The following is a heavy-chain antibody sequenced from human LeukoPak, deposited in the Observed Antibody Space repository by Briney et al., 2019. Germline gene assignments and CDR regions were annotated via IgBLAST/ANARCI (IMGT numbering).Heavy chain of an antibody. CDR1: GGSVSSGSYY. Sequence: PSETLSLTCTVSGGSVSSGSYYCSWIRQPPGKGLEWIGYIYYSGSTNYNPSLKSRVTISVDTSKNQFSLKLSSVTAADTAVYYCARDRGRGYYYGSGTSYYYGMDVWGQGTTVTVSS. D-gene: IGHD3-10*01. J-gene: IGHJ6*02. CDR3: ARDRGRGYYYGSGTSYYYGMDV. CDR2: IYYSGST. V-gene: IGHV4-61*01.